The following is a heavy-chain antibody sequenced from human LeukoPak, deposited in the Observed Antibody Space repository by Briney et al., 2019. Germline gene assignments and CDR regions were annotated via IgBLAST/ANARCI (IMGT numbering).Heavy chain of an antibody. V-gene: IGHV4-61*02. J-gene: IGHJ4*02. CDR2: IYTSGST. Sequence: SQTLSLTRTVSGGSISSGSYYWSWIRQPAGKGLEWIGRIYTSGSTNYNPSLKSRVTISVDTSKNQFSLKLSSVTAADTAVYYCARFGRGYSYGPFDYWGQGTLVTVSS. CDR3: ARFGRGYSYGPFDY. CDR1: GGSISSGSYY. D-gene: IGHD5-18*01.